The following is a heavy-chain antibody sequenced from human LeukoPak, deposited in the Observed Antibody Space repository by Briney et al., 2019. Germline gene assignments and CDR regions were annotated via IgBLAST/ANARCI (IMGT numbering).Heavy chain of an antibody. CDR1: GGSISSSSYY. J-gene: IGHJ6*03. V-gene: IGHV4-39*07. CDR3: ARGDCSSTICYSPMDV. D-gene: IGHD2-2*01. Sequence: SETLSLTCTVSGGSISSSSYYWGWIRQPPGEGLEWIGSIYYSGSTYYNPSLKSRVTISVDTSKNQFSLKLSSVTAADTAVYYCARGDCSSTICYSPMDVWGKGTTVTVSS. CDR2: IYYSGST.